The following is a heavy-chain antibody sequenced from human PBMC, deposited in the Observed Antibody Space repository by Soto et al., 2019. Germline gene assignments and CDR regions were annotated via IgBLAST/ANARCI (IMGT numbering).Heavy chain of an antibody. V-gene: IGHV3-74*01. CDR1: GFAFSSYW. J-gene: IGHJ4*02. CDR2: IDPYETGI. D-gene: IGHD3-3*01. Sequence: GGSLRLSCAASGFAFSSYWMHWVRQAPGNGLVWVSRIDPYETGINYADSVKGRFTISRDNAKNTLYLQMNSLRADDTAVYYCANVAKSGVVIEYFDSWGQGSLVTVSS. CDR3: ANVAKSGVVIEYFDS.